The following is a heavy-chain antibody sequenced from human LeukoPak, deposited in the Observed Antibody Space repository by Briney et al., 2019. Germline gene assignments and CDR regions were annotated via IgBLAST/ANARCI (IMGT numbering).Heavy chain of an antibody. CDR1: GFTFNNYA. D-gene: IGHD3-9*01. Sequence: GASLRLSCAASGFTFNNYAMSWVRQAPGKGLEWVSAILGSGRSAYYADSVKGRFTISRDNSKNSLFLQMNSLRVEDTALYYCSKWGDYDVLTGYYDSDFWGQGTLVTVSS. CDR3: SKWGDYDVLTGYYDSDF. V-gene: IGHV3-23*01. J-gene: IGHJ4*02. CDR2: ILGSGRSA.